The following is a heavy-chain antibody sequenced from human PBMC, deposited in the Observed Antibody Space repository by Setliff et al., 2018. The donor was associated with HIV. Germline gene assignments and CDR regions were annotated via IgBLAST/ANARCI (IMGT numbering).Heavy chain of an antibody. Sequence: SETLSLTCVVSGGSFSGYSWNWIRQPPGKGLEWIGNVYHSGSTFYNPSLKSRVTTSVDTSKNQFSLKLNSVTAADTAVYYFAGVLLGTNAVYGVVSNRFDPWGQGTLVTVSS. CDR2: VYHSGST. J-gene: IGHJ5*02. CDR3: AGVLLGTNAVYGVVSNRFDP. V-gene: IGHV4-34*01. CDR1: GGSFSGYS. D-gene: IGHD2-8*01.